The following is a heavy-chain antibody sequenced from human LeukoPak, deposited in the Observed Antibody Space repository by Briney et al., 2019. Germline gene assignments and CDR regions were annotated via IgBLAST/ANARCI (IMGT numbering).Heavy chain of an antibody. CDR1: GFTFSSYG. V-gene: IGHV3-30*02. D-gene: IGHD5-18*01. Sequence: GGSLRLSCAASGFTFSSYGMHWVRQAPGKGLEWVAFIRYDGSNKYYADSVKGLFTISRDNSKNTLYLQMNSLRAEDTAVYYCAKRDTAMVRGYYYYYMDVWGKGTTVTVSS. CDR3: AKRDTAMVRGYYYYYMDV. CDR2: IRYDGSNK. J-gene: IGHJ6*03.